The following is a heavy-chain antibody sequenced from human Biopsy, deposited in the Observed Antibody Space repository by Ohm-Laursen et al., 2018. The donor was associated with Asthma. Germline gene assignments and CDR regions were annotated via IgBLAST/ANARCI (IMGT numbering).Heavy chain of an antibody. CDR3: ARAVSSSSYWYFDL. D-gene: IGHD6-6*01. CDR1: GDAMSTSGSY. CDR2: IYYSGRT. J-gene: IGHJ2*01. Sequence: GTLSLTCIVSGDAMSTSGSYWGWIRQSPGKGLEWIGRIYYSGRTYYNPSLESRVTISADTSKNHFSLKATHVTAADTAVYYCARAVSSSSYWYFDLLGRGDLVTVSS. V-gene: IGHV4-39*02.